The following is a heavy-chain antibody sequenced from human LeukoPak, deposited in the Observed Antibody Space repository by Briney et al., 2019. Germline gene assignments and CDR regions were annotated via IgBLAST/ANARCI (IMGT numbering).Heavy chain of an antibody. D-gene: IGHD4-17*01. V-gene: IGHV3-74*03. Sequence: PGGSLRLSCAASGFTFSSYWMHLVRQAPGKGLVWVSRVDHGGSGTVYADSVKGRFTISRNNAKNTLYLQMNSLRAEDTAVYYCVREVSGDPWHNWFDPWGQGTLVTVSS. CDR2: VDHGGSGT. J-gene: IGHJ5*02. CDR3: VREVSGDPWHNWFDP. CDR1: GFTFSSYW.